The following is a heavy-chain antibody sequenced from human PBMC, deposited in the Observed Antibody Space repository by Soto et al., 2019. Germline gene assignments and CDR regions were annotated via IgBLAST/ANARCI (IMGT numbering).Heavy chain of an antibody. J-gene: IGHJ5*02. V-gene: IGHV1-69*13. Sequence: GASVKLSCQASGGTFSSYAISWVRQAPRQGLEWMGGIIPIYATANYAQKFQGRLTITADESTSTAYMELSSRRCEDTAVYYCARNLGGCSGGSCRYNWFDPWGQGTVVTVSS. CDR3: ARNLGGCSGGSCRYNWFDP. D-gene: IGHD2-15*01. CDR1: GGTFSSYA. CDR2: IIPIYATA.